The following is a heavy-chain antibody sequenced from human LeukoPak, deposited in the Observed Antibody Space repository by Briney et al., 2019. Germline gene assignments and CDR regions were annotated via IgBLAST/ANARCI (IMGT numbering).Heavy chain of an antibody. D-gene: IGHD3-3*01. V-gene: IGHV3-7*01. Sequence: GGSLRLSCAASGFTFSSYWMSWDRQAPGKGLEWVANIKQDGSEKYYVDSVKGRFTISRDNAKNSLYLQMNSLRAEDTAVYYCARADYDFWSGYYYMDVWGKGTTVTVSS. CDR1: GFTFSSYW. J-gene: IGHJ6*03. CDR2: IKQDGSEK. CDR3: ARADYDFWSGYYYMDV.